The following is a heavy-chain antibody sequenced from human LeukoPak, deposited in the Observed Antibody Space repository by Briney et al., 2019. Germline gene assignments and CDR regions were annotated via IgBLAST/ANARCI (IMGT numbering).Heavy chain of an antibody. CDR3: ARSSAGTTWSFDC. Sequence: KPSETLSLTCTVSGGSISSYYWSWIRQPPGKGLEWIGYIYYSGSTNYNPSLKSRVAISVDTSKNQFSLKLRSVTAADTAVYYCARSSAGTTWSFDCWGQGTLVTVSS. V-gene: IGHV4-59*01. J-gene: IGHJ4*02. CDR1: GGSISSYY. D-gene: IGHD1-7*01. CDR2: IYYSGST.